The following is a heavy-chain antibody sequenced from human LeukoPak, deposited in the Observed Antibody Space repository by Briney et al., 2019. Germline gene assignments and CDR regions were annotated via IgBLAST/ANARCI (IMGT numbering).Heavy chain of an antibody. D-gene: IGHD2-15*01. CDR3: ARGKGFVGHFDS. CDR1: GATFSSNV. CDR2: IIPIVGTT. Sequence: AASVKVSCKASGATFSSNVISWVRQAPGQGPEWMGRIIPIVGTTEYADKLQGRVTITADKPTNTVYMELRSLTSEDTALYYCARGKGFVGHFDSWGQGTLVTVSS. V-gene: IGHV1-69*04. J-gene: IGHJ4*02.